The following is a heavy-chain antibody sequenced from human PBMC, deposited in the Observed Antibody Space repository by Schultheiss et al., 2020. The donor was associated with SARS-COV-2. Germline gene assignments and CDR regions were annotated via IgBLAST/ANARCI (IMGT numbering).Heavy chain of an antibody. J-gene: IGHJ4*02. Sequence: GGSLRLSCAASGFTVSSNYMSWVRQAPGKGLEWVSVIYSGGSTYYADSVKGRFTISGDNSKNTLYLQMNSLRAEDTAVYYCAKVRWELLYFDYWGQGTLVTVSS. CDR3: AKVRWELLYFDY. CDR1: GFTVSSNY. D-gene: IGHD1-26*01. V-gene: IGHV3-66*01. CDR2: IYSGGST.